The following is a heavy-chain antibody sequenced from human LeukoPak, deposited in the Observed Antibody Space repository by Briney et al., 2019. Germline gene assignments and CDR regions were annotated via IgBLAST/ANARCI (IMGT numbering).Heavy chain of an antibody. CDR3: ASMRAYSSSWYSRRWFDP. CDR2: INHSGST. V-gene: IGHV4-34*01. J-gene: IGHJ5*02. D-gene: IGHD6-13*01. Sequence: SETLSLTCAVYGGSFSGYHWSWIRQPPGKGLEWIGEINHSGSTNYNPSLKSRVTISVDTSKNQFSLKLSSVTAADTAVYYCASMRAYSSSWYSRRWFDPWGQGTLVTVSS. CDR1: GGSFSGYH.